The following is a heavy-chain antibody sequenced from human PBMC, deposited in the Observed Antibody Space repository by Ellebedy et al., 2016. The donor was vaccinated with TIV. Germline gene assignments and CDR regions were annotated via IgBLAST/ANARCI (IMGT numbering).Heavy chain of an antibody. CDR1: GGTFSSYA. D-gene: IGHD5-12*01. V-gene: IGHV1-69*13. CDR2: IIPIFGTA. J-gene: IGHJ6*02. Sequence: ASVKVSXXASGGTFSSYAISWVRQAPGQGLEWMGGIIPIFGTANYAQKFQGRVTITADESTSTAYMVLSSLRSEDTAVYYCARGAAVATIRLYYYYGMDVWGQGTTVTVSS. CDR3: ARGAAVATIRLYYYYGMDV.